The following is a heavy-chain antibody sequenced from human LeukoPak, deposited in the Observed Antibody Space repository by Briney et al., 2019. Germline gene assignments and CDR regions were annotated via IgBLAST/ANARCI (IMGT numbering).Heavy chain of an antibody. Sequence: HPGRSLRLSCAASGFTFSSYAMSWVSQAPGKGLEWVSAISGSGGSTYYADSVKGRFTISRDNSKNTLYLQMNSLRAEDTAVYYCAKEAYYYDSSGYHTAYYFDYWGQGTLVTVSS. D-gene: IGHD3-22*01. CDR2: ISGSGGST. J-gene: IGHJ4*02. V-gene: IGHV3-23*01. CDR1: GFTFSSYA. CDR3: AKEAYYYDSSGYHTAYYFDY.